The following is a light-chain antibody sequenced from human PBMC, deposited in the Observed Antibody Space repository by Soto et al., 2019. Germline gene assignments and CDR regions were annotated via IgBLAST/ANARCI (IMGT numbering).Light chain of an antibody. CDR1: TSNIGSGYD. CDR3: QSYDSSLSGHVV. CDR2: GNS. Sequence: QSVLTQPPSVSGAPGQRVTISCTGSTSNIGSGYDVHWYQQVPGTAPKLLIYGNSNRPSGVPDRFSGSKSVTSASLAITGLQAEDEADYYCQSYDSSLSGHVVFGGGTKVTVL. J-gene: IGLJ2*01. V-gene: IGLV1-40*01.